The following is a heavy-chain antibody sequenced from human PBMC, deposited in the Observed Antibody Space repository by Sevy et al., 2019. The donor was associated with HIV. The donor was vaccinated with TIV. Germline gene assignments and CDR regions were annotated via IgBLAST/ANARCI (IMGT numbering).Heavy chain of an antibody. J-gene: IGHJ3*02. CDR1: GFTFSSYA. D-gene: IGHD3-22*01. Sequence: GGSLRLSCAASGFTFSSYAMLWVRQAPGKGLEWVAVISYDGSNKYYADSVKGRFTISRDNSKNTLYLQMNSLRAEDTAVYYCARDSNYYDSSGYYRGAAFDIWGQGTMVTVSS. CDR2: ISYDGSNK. V-gene: IGHV3-30-3*01. CDR3: ARDSNYYDSSGYYRGAAFDI.